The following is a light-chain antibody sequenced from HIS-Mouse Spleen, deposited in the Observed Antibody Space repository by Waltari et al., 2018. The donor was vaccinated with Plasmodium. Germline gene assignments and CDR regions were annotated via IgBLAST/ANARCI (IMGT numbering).Light chain of an antibody. CDR3: CSYAGSYTYV. CDR2: DVS. J-gene: IGLJ1*01. V-gene: IGLV2-11*01. CDR1: SSYFGGYNY. Sequence: QSALTQPRSVSGSPGQSVTIPCTGTSSYFGGYNYFPWYQQHPGKAPKLMIYDVSKRPSGVPDRFSGSKSGNTASLTISGLQAEDEADYYCCSYAGSYTYVFGTGTKVTVL.